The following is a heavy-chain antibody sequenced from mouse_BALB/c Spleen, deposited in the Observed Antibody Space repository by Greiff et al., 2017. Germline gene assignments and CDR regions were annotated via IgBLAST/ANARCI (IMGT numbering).Heavy chain of an antibody. CDR2: IRSKSNNYAT. CDR3: VRGYYRYDDAMDY. D-gene: IGHD2-14*01. J-gene: IGHJ4*01. Sequence: EVLLVESGGGLVQPKGSLKLSCAASGFTFNNYAMHWVCQAPGKGLEWVARIRSKSNNYATYYADSVKDRFTISRDDSQSMLYLQMNNLKTEDTAMYDCVRGYYRYDDAMDYWGQGTSVTVSS. V-gene: IGHV10-3*03. CDR1: GFTFNNYA.